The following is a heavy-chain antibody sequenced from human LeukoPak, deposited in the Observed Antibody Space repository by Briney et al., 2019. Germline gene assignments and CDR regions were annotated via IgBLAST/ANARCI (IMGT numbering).Heavy chain of an antibody. D-gene: IGHD6-19*01. CDR3: VRDGSGYDY. J-gene: IGHJ4*02. Sequence: GGSLRLSCAASRFTFSNYCMSWVRQPPGKGLEWVANINQGGSEKYYLSSVKGRFTISRDNAKDSLYLQMNSLRADDTAIYYCVRDGSGYDYWGQGTLVTVSS. CDR1: RFTFSNYC. CDR2: INQGGSEK. V-gene: IGHV3-7*05.